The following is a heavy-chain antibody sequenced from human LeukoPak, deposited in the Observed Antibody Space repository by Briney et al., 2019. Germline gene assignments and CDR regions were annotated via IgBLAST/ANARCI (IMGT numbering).Heavy chain of an antibody. Sequence: GGSLRLSCTASGFTFGDYAMSWFRQAPGKGLEWVGFIRSKAYGGTTEYAASVKGRFTISRDDSKSIAYLQMNSLKTEDTAVYYRTGCSYYYDSSGYYWGQGTLVTVSS. CDR2: IRSKAYGGTT. CDR1: GFTFGDYA. D-gene: IGHD3-22*01. CDR3: TGCSYYYDSSGYY. V-gene: IGHV3-49*03. J-gene: IGHJ4*02.